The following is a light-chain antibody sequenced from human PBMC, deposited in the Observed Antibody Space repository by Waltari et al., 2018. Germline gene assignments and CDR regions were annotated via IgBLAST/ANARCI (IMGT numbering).Light chain of an antibody. CDR1: SGSIASNY. J-gene: IGLJ3*02. V-gene: IGLV6-57*04. Sequence: FMLTQPHSVSESPGQTVSISCPRSSGSIASNYVQWYQQRPGSAPTTVIYEDNQRPSGVPDRFSGSIASSSNSASLTISGLKTEDEADYYCQSYDSNNQGVFGGGTKLTVL. CDR2: EDN. CDR3: QSYDSNNQGV.